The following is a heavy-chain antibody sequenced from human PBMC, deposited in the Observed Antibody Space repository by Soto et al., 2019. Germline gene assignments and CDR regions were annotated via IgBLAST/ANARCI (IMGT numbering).Heavy chain of an antibody. Sequence: SETLSLTCAVSGDSISRGGYSWTWIRQPPGKALEWIGNIYDSGSTSYNPSLKSRVTISVDTSKNQFSLRLTSVTAADTAVYFCASGSSSYYDYGMDVRREGTTVTVSS. J-gene: IGHJ6*04. CDR1: GDSISRGGYS. CDR2: IYDSGST. CDR3: ASGSSSYYDYGMDV. D-gene: IGHD6-6*01. V-gene: IGHV4-30-2*01.